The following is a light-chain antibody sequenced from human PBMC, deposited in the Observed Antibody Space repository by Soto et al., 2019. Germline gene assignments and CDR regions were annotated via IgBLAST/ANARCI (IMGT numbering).Light chain of an antibody. V-gene: IGKV3-15*01. CDR1: QSISTN. J-gene: IGKJ1*01. Sequence: EMVMTQSPATLSVSPGEGATLSCRAGQSISTNLAWYQQKPGQAPRLLIYGAATRATGIPARFSGSGSGTEFTLTISSLQSEDFAVYFCQQYHNWPAFGQGTKVDIK. CDR3: QQYHNWPA. CDR2: GAA.